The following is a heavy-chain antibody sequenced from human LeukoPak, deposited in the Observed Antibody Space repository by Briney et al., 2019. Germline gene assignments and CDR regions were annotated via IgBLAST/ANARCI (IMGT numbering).Heavy chain of an antibody. CDR1: GFTFSIAW. J-gene: IGHJ4*02. CDR3: TWSGLKIES. V-gene: IGHV3-15*01. Sequence: GGSLRLSCAASGFTFSIAWMSWVRQAPGKGLEWLGQIKKKTDGATTSYAAPVKGRFTISRDDSKNTLFLQMDSLKTEDTALYYCTWSGLKIESWGQGTLVTVSS. D-gene: IGHD3-3*01. CDR2: IKKKTDGATT.